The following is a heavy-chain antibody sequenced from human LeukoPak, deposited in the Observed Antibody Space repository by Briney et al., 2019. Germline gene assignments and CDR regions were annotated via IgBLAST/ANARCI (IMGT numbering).Heavy chain of an antibody. CDR3: ARDLRSGSVRFDY. V-gene: IGHV1-46*01. CDR2: INPSGGST. J-gene: IGHJ4*02. CDR1: GYTFTTYY. Sequence: ASVWVSCRASGYTFTTYYIHWVRQAPGQGLGWGGIINPSGGSTNYAQKFQGRATMTRDTSTSTVYMKLSGLTSEDTGVYYCARDLRSGSVRFDYWGQGTLVTVSS. D-gene: IGHD3-10*01.